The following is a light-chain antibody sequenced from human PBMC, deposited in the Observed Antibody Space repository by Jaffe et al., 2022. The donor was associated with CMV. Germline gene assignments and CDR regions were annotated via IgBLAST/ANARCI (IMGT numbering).Light chain of an antibody. CDR2: ANS. CDR1: NSNIGSGYD. J-gene: IGLJ3*02. Sequence: QSVLTQPPSVSGAPGQRVTISCTGSNSNIGSGYDVHWYQQLPGTAPKLLIFANSNRPSGVPDRFSGSKSGTSASLAITGLQAEDEADYYCQSYDSSLIWVFGGGTKLTVL. CDR3: QSYDSSLIWV. V-gene: IGLV1-40*01.